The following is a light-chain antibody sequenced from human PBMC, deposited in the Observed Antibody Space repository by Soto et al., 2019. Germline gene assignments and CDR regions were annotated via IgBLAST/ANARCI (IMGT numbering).Light chain of an antibody. CDR3: PQYGSSSWT. J-gene: IGKJ1*01. V-gene: IGKV3-20*01. Sequence: EIGVKLSAGTLSLSTGERATLSCRASQSVSNNYLAWYQQKPGQAPRLLIYGASSRATGIPDRFSGSGSGTDFTLTISRLEPEDVAVYYCPQYGSSSWTFGQLTNV. CDR2: GAS. CDR1: QSVSNNY.